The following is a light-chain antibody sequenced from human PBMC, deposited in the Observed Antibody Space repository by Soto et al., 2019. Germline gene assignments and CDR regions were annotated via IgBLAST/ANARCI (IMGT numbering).Light chain of an antibody. CDR3: QQANSIPWT. J-gene: IGKJ1*01. CDR2: AAS. V-gene: IGKV1D-12*01. CDR1: QDISGW. Sequence: DIQMTQSPSSVSASVGDRVTITCRASQDISGWLAWFQQKPGKAPNLLIYAASILQSGVPSRFSGSGSGTDFTLTITYLQPEDFATYYCQQANSIPWTFGQGTKVDIK.